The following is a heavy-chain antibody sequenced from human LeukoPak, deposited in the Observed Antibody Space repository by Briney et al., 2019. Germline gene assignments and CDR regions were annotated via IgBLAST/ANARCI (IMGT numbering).Heavy chain of an antibody. V-gene: IGHV1-69*10. Sequence: SVKVSCKASGYTFTSYGISWVRQAPGQGLEWMGGIIPIFGIANYAQKFQGRVTITADKSTSTAYMELSSLRSEDTAVYYCARGYCSGGSCYPFDYWGQGTLVTVSS. CDR2: IIPIFGIA. CDR3: ARGYCSGGSCYPFDY. J-gene: IGHJ4*02. CDR1: GYTFTSYG. D-gene: IGHD2-15*01.